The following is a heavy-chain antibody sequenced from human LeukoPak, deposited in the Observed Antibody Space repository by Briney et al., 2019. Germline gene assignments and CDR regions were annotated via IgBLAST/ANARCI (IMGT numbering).Heavy chain of an antibody. V-gene: IGHV3-48*01. CDR3: AKVASGSYYNWPFDY. D-gene: IGHD1-26*01. Sequence: AGGSLRLSCAASGFTFSSYWMNWVRQAPGKGLEWVSYISSSSSTIYYADSVKGRFTVSRDNSKNTLYLQMNSLRAEDTAVYYCAKVASGSYYNWPFDYWGQGTLVTVSS. J-gene: IGHJ4*02. CDR1: GFTFSSYW. CDR2: ISSSSSTI.